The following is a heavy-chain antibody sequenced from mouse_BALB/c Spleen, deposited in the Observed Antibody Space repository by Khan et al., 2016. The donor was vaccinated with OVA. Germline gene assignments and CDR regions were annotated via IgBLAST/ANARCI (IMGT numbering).Heavy chain of an antibody. V-gene: IGHV5-17*02. Sequence: EVELVESGGGLVQPGGSRKLSCAASGFTFSSFGMHWIRQAPEKGLEWVAYISSGSNTTYYSDTLTGRFTNSRDNPKNTLFLQMASRQSEDTSMYYCARDTYDYMGYYDYCGQGTTLTVSS. CDR3: ARDTYDYMGYYDY. CDR1: GFTFSSFG. CDR2: ISSGSNTT. J-gene: IGHJ2*01. D-gene: IGHD1-2*01.